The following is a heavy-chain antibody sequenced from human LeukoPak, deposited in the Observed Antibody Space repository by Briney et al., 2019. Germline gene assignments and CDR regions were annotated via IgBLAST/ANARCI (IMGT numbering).Heavy chain of an antibody. CDR3: ARLSLLLPDAFDI. Sequence: ASVKVSCKASGGTFSSYAISWVRQAPGQGLEWMGWMNPNSGNTGYAQKFQGRVTIIRNTSISTAYMELSSLRSEDTAVYYCARLSLLLPDAFDIWGQGTMVTVSS. V-gene: IGHV1-8*03. D-gene: IGHD1-26*01. CDR1: GGTFSSYA. J-gene: IGHJ3*02. CDR2: MNPNSGNT.